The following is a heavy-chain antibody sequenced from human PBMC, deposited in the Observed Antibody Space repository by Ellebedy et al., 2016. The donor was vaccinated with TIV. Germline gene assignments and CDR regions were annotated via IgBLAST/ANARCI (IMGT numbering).Heavy chain of an antibody. CDR2: TYYSDSKWYT. V-gene: IGHV6-1*01. J-gene: IGHJ4*02. CDR1: GDSVSGNRGA. Sequence: SQTLSLTCXISGDSVSGNRGAWNWIRQSPLRGLEWLGRTYYSDSKWYTDYAASVKSRITINPDTSKNQLSLQLNSVTPEDTAVYYCARETTIIGGVLNPFDYWGQGTLVTVSS. CDR3: ARETTIIGGVLNPFDY. D-gene: IGHD3-10*01.